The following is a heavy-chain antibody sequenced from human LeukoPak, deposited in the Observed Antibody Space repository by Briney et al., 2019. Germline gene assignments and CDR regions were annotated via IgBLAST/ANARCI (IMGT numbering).Heavy chain of an antibody. J-gene: IGHJ6*02. Sequence: GGSLRLSCAASGFTVSSNYMSWVRQAPGKGLEWVSVIYSGGSTYYADSVKGGFTISRDNSKNTLYLQMNSLRAEDTAVYYCARSTVTTAYGMDVWGHGTTVTVSS. CDR3: ARSTVTTAYGMDV. D-gene: IGHD4-17*01. CDR2: IYSGGST. CDR1: GFTVSSNY. V-gene: IGHV3-66*01.